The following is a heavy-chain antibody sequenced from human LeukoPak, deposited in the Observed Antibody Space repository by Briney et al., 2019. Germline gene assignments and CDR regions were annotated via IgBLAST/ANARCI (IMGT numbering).Heavy chain of an antibody. CDR1: RLTFSDYA. V-gene: IGHV3-23*01. Sequence: GSLRLSCAASRLTFSDYAMTWVRQAPGKRLEWVSTIGGGPDDTDYADSVKGRFTISRDNSKNTLYLQMNSLRAEDTAVYYCARGRSGSYYDYWGQGTLVTVSS. CDR2: IGGGPDDT. J-gene: IGHJ4*02. D-gene: IGHD1-26*01. CDR3: ARGRSGSYYDY.